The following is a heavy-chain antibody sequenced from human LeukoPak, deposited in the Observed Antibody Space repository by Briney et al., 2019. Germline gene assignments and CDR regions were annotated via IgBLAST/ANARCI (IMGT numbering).Heavy chain of an antibody. J-gene: IGHJ5*02. D-gene: IGHD6-19*01. CDR1: RFIFSSYS. CDR2: ISDSSSYT. V-gene: IGHV3-21*01. CDR3: ASNPYSSGWFLGVDWFDP. Sequence: GGSLRLSCAASRFIFSSYSMNWVRQAPGKGLEWVSYISDSSSYTYYADSVKGRFTISRDNAKNSLYLQMNSLRAEDTAVYYCASNPYSSGWFLGVDWFDPWGQGTLVTVSS.